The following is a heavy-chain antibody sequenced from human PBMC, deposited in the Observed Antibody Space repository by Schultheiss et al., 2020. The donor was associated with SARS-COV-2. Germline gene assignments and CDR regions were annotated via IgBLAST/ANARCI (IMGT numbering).Heavy chain of an antibody. D-gene: IGHD1-7*01. CDR3: ATGLELLLV. CDR2: INPSVGST. J-gene: IGHJ4*02. Sequence: ASVKVSCKASGYSFTSYYMHWVRQAPGQGLEWMGIINPSVGSTSYAQRFQGRVTMTRDTSTSTVYMELSSLRSEDTAVYYCATGLELLLVWGQGTLVTVSS. CDR1: GYSFTSYY. V-gene: IGHV1-46*01.